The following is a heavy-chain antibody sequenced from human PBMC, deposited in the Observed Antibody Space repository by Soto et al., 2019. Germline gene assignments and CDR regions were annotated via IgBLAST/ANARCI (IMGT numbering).Heavy chain of an antibody. CDR3: AKDNWTPTGGYLTN. CDR2: ISWNSGTR. Sequence: TGGSLRLSCAASGFSFYDYAMHWVRQAPGKGLEWVSGISWNSGTRDYVDSVKGRFTISRDNAKNSLFLQMNSLRPEDTAFYYCAKDNWTPTGGYLTNWGQGTLVTVSS. D-gene: IGHD3-22*01. CDR1: GFSFYDYA. V-gene: IGHV3-9*01. J-gene: IGHJ4*02.